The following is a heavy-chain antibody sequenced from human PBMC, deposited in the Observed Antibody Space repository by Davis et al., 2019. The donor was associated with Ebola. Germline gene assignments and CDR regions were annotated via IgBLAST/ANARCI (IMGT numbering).Heavy chain of an antibody. CDR1: GGSFRGYY. J-gene: IGHJ6*02. CDR2: INHSGST. Sequence: SETLSLTFAVYGGSFRGYYWSWIRQPPGKGLEWIGEINHSGSTNYNPSLKSRVTISVDTSKNQFSLKLSSVTAADTAVYYCARHGNHYYYGMDVWGQGTTVTVSS. D-gene: IGHD1-14*01. V-gene: IGHV4-34*01. CDR3: ARHGNHYYYGMDV.